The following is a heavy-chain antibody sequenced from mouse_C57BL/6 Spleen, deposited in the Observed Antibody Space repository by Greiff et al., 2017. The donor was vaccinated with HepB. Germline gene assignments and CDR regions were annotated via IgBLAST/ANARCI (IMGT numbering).Heavy chain of an antibody. CDR2: ILPGSGST. J-gene: IGHJ3*01. CDR3: AREGD. V-gene: IGHV1-9*01. CDR1: GYTFTGYW. Sequence: VQLQQSGAELMKPGASVKLSCKATGYTFTGYWIEWVKQRPGHGLEWIGEILPGSGSTNSNEKFKGKATFTADTSSNTAYMQLSSLTTEDSAIYYCAREGDWGQGTLVTVSA.